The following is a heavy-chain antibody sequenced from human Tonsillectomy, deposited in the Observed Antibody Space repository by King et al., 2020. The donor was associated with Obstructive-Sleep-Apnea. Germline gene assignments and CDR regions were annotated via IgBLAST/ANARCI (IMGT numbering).Heavy chain of an antibody. D-gene: IGHD6-25*01. V-gene: IGHV4-39*07. CDR2: IYYRGTT. Sequence: QLQESGPGLVKPSETLSVTCSVSDASIRTTTYNWGWIRQSPGKGLEWIGSIYYRGTTYYSPSLKSRVTISVDTSKNQFSLRLTSVTAADTAVYYCATVRIAARAFDIWGQGTMVTVSS. J-gene: IGHJ3*02. CDR3: ATVRIAARAFDI. CDR1: DASIRTTTYN.